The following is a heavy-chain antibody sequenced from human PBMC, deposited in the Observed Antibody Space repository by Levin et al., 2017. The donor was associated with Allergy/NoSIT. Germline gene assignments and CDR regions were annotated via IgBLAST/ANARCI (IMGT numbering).Heavy chain of an antibody. D-gene: IGHD6-13*01. V-gene: IGHV1-8*01. CDR1: GSTFTSYD. CDR3: ARGVAAAGEYYFDY. J-gene: IGHJ4*02. CDR2: MNPNSGNT. Sequence: GGSLRLSCKASGSTFTSYDINWVRQATGQGLEWMGWMNPNSGNTGYAQKFQGRVTMTRNTSISTAYMELSSLRSEDTAVYYCARGVAAAGEYYFDYWGQGTLVTVSS.